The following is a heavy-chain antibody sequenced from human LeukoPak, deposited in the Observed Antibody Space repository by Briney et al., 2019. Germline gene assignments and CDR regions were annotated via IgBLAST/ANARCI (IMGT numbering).Heavy chain of an antibody. J-gene: IGHJ5*02. CDR2: IYYSGST. Sequence: PSETLSLTCTVSGGSISSSSYYWGWIRQPPGKGLEWIGSIYYSGSTYYNPSLKSRVTISVDTSKNQFSLKLSSVTAADTAVYYCARPRYDILPWFDPWGQGTLATVSS. CDR1: GGSISSSSYY. D-gene: IGHD3-9*01. V-gene: IGHV4-39*01. CDR3: ARPRYDILPWFDP.